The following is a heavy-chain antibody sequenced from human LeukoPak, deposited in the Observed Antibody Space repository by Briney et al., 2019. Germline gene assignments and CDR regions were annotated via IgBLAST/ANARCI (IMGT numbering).Heavy chain of an antibody. CDR1: GFTFSCCS. J-gene: IGHJ4*02. V-gene: IGHV3-48*01. D-gene: IGHD5-12*01. CDR3: ARGYSRGDY. Sequence: PGGSLRLSCAASGFTFSCCSMNWVRQAPGKGLEWVSYISSSSGTIYYADSVKGRFTISRDNAKNSLYLQMNSLRAEDTAVYYCARGYSRGDYWGQGTLVTVSS. CDR2: ISSSSGTI.